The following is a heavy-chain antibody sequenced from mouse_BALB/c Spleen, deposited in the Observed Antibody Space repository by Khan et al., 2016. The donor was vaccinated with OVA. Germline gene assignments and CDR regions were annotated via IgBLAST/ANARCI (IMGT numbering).Heavy chain of an antibody. J-gene: IGHJ3*01. Sequence: QIQLVQSGAELARPGASVKMSCKASGYTFTTYTIHWVKQRPGQGLEWIGYIIPSNDYTNYNQKFKDRATLTADNSSSTAYMQLSSLTSEDSAVYYCTRGGAYYRSDGWFAYWGQGTLVTVSA. D-gene: IGHD2-14*01. V-gene: IGHV1-4*01. CDR1: GYTFTTYT. CDR2: IIPSNDYT. CDR3: TRGGAYYRSDGWFAY.